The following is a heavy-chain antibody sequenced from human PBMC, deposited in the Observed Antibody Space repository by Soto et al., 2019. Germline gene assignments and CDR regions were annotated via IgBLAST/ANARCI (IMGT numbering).Heavy chain of an antibody. CDR3: AGGGNYCSCTSCHYYYGMDV. J-gene: IGHJ6*02. Sequence: ASVKVSCKASGYTFTSYGISWVRQAPGQGLEWMGWISAYNGNTNYAQKLQGRVTMTTDTSTSTAYMELRSLRSDDTAVYYCAGGGNYCSCTSCHYYYGMDVWGQGTTVTVSS. D-gene: IGHD2-2*01. V-gene: IGHV1-18*01. CDR1: GYTFTSYG. CDR2: ISAYNGNT.